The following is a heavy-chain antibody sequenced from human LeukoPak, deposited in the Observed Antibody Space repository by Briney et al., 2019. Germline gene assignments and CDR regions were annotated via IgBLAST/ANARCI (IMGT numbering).Heavy chain of an antibody. J-gene: IGHJ4*02. CDR3: ARNGGSGSYRRPFDY. CDR1: GYTFTSYG. D-gene: IGHD3-10*01. Sequence: ASVKVSCKASGYTFTSYGIIWVRQAPGQGLEWMGWISAYNGNTNYAQKLQGRVTMTTDTSTSTAYMELRSLRSDDTAVYYCARNGGSGSYRRPFDYWGQGTLVTVSS. CDR2: ISAYNGNT. V-gene: IGHV1-18*01.